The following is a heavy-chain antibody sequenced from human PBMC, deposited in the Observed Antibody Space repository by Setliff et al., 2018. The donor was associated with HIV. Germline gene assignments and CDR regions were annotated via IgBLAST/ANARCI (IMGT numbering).Heavy chain of an antibody. Sequence: PSETLSLTCAVSSYSISSSNWWGWIRQPPGKGLEWIGYIYYSGSIYYNPSLKSRVTISVDTSKNQFSLTLNSVTAADTAVYYCARVEAKVRGATYGMDVWGQGTTVTVSS. CDR2: IYYSGSI. V-gene: IGHV4-28*05. CDR1: SYSISSSNW. J-gene: IGHJ6*02. D-gene: IGHD3-10*01. CDR3: ARVEAKVRGATYGMDV.